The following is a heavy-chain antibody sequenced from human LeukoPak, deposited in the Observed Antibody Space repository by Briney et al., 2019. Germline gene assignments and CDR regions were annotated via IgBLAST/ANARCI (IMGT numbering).Heavy chain of an antibody. CDR2: ISHSGST. V-gene: IGHV4-34*01. CDR3: ARGLSFGYSYGYSWFDP. D-gene: IGHD5-18*01. J-gene: IGHJ5*02. CDR1: GGSFSGYY. Sequence: SETLSLTCAVYGGSFSGYYWSWIRQPPGKGLEWIGEISHSGSTNYNPSLKSRVTISVDTSKNQFSLKLSSVTAADTAVYYCARGLSFGYSYGYSWFDPWGQGTLVTVSS.